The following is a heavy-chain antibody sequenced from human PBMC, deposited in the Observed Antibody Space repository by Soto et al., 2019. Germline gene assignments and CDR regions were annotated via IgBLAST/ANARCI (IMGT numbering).Heavy chain of an antibody. J-gene: IGHJ4*02. D-gene: IGHD4-17*01. V-gene: IGHV4-30-2*01. CDR3: AREKMTTVTRGSYFDN. CDR2: IYHSGST. Sequence: PXQRLPRPLAVSGGSISSGGYSWSWIRQPPGKGLEWIGYIYHSGSTYYNPSLKSRVTISVDRSKNQFSLKLSSVTAADTAVYYCAREKMTTVTRGSYFDNWGQGTLVTVSS. CDR1: GGSISSGGYS.